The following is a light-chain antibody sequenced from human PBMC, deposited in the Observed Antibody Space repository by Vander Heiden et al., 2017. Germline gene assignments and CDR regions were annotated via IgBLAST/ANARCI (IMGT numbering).Light chain of an antibody. CDR3: QVWDSTTDHHV. CDR2: EDS. V-gene: IGLV3-21*02. CDR1: NIGRKS. J-gene: IGLJ1*01. Sequence: SYVLTQPPSVSVAPGQTAKITCGGKNIGRKSVHWYQQRPGQAPLLVVYEDSDRPSGIPERFSGSNAGNAATLTISRVEAGDDADYYCQVWDSTTDHHVFATGTKVTVL.